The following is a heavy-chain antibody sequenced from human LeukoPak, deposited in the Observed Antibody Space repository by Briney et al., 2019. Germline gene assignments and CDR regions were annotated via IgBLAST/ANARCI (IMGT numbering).Heavy chain of an antibody. CDR1: GGSFSTYY. V-gene: IGHV4-4*07. Sequence: KSSETLSLTCSVSGGSFSTYYWSWIRQPAGKGLEWIGHIYADKTTDYNPSLKSRVTMSIDTSRNQFSLKLSSVTAADTAVYYCARDAKYYYGSRTYFFFEYWGQGTLVTVSS. CDR2: IYADKTT. J-gene: IGHJ4*02. CDR3: ARDAKYYYGSRTYFFFEY. D-gene: IGHD3-10*01.